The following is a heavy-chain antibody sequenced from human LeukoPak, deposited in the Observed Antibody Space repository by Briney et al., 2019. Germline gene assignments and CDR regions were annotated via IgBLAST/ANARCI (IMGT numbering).Heavy chain of an antibody. D-gene: IGHD3-22*01. V-gene: IGHV4-34*01. Sequence: PSETLSLTCAVYGGSFSGYYWSWIRQPPGKGLEWIGEINHSGSTYYNPSLKSRVTISVDTSKNQFSLKLSSVTAADTAVYYCARDIRSSGYLDAFDIWGQGTMVTVSS. CDR2: INHSGST. J-gene: IGHJ3*02. CDR3: ARDIRSSGYLDAFDI. CDR1: GGSFSGYY.